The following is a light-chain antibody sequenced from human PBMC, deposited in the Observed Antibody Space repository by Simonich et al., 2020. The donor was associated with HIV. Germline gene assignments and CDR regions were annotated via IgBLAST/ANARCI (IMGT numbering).Light chain of an antibody. CDR2: DAS. J-gene: IGKJ3*01. Sequence: EIVLTQSPATLSLSPGERATLFCRASQSVRSQLAWYQQKPGQSPRLIIYDASNRATGIPARFSGSGSGTDFTLTGSSLEPEDFAVYYCQQRNNWPLFTFGPGTKVDIK. V-gene: IGKV3-11*01. CDR1: QSVRSQ. CDR3: QQRNNWPLFT.